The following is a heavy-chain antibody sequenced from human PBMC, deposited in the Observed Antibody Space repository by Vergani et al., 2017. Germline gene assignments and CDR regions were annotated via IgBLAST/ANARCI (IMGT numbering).Heavy chain of an antibody. J-gene: IGHJ6*03. D-gene: IGHD4-11*01. V-gene: IGHV4-34*01. CDR3: ARVNTETNGHLYYFYYMDV. CDR1: GGSFTSYH. Sequence: QVQLQQWGGGLLKPSETLSLTCVVNGGSFTSYHWTGFRQSPAGGLEWFGDIDHNERPEYNPSLKSRLTMSVDKSRNQFSLTINSVTATDTAIYFCARVNTETNGHLYYFYYMDVWGQGTAVTVS. CDR2: IDHNERP.